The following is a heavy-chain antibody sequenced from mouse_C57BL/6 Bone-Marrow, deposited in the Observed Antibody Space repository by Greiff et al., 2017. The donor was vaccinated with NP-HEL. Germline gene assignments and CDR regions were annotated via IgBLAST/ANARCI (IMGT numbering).Heavy chain of an antibody. Sequence: EVQLQQSGAELVRPGASVKLSCTASGFNIKDDYMHWVKQRPEQGLEWIGWIDPENGDTEYASKFQGKATITADPSSNTAYLQLSSLTSEDTAVYYCTTPLFITTVVARYFDVWGTGTTVTVSS. CDR3: TTPLFITTVVARYFDV. D-gene: IGHD1-1*01. J-gene: IGHJ1*03. CDR1: GFNIKDDY. V-gene: IGHV14-4*01. CDR2: IDPENGDT.